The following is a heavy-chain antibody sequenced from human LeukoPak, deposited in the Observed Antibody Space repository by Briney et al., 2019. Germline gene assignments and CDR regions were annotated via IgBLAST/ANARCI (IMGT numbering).Heavy chain of an antibody. D-gene: IGHD2-8*02. J-gene: IGHJ3*02. CDR1: GFTFRDSA. Sequence: GSLRLSCSASGFTFRDSAMTWVRQPPGKGLEWIGEINHSGSTTYNPSLKSRVTFSVDTSKNQLSLKLNSLTAADTAVYFCARSLLWPTGTSDIWGQGTMVAVSS. CDR2: INHSGST. CDR3: ARSLLWPTGTSDI. V-gene: IGHV4-34*01.